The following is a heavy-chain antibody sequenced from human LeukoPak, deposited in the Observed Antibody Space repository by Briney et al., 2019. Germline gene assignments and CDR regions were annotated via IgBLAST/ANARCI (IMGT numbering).Heavy chain of an antibody. J-gene: IGHJ4*02. CDR3: AKEPGPGIAVTGDFDF. D-gene: IGHD6-19*01. V-gene: IGHV3-21*01. CDR2: IGISSNKI. CDR1: GFTLRSYT. Sequence: PGGSLRLSCAASGFTLRSYTMNWVRQAPGKGLEWVSSIGISSNKIYYADSVKGRFIISRDNAKNSVFLQMNSLRAEDTAVYYCAKEPGPGIAVTGDFDFWGQGTLVTVSS.